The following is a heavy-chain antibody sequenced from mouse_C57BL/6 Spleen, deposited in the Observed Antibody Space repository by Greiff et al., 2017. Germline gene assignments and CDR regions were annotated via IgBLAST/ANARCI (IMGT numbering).Heavy chain of an antibody. D-gene: IGHD1-1*01. J-gene: IGHJ2*01. V-gene: IGHV1-72*01. CDR2: IDPNSGGT. CDR3: ARSGGLTTVVATRYYFDY. Sequence: QVQLQQPGAELVKPGASVKLSYKASGYTFPSYWMHWVKQRPGRGLEWIGRIDPNSGGTKYNEKFKSKATLTVDKPSSTAYMQLSSLTSEDSAVYYCARSGGLTTVVATRYYFDYWGQGTTLTVSS. CDR1: GYTFPSYW.